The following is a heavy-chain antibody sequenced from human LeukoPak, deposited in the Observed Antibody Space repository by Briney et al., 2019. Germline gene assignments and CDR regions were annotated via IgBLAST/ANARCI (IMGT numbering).Heavy chain of an antibody. Sequence: ASVPVSYQASGYTFPDYYMHWVRQAPGHPLEGLGWINRNSGGTRYAQQFQGSVDMTRDMCIRTADMELSRLRSDDRGVYHCARQTVTTNYYGMDVWGEGTTVTVCS. D-gene: IGHD4-17*01. CDR2: INRNSGGT. CDR1: GYTFPDYY. V-gene: IGHV1-2*02. CDR3: ARQTVTTNYYGMDV. J-gene: IGHJ6*01.